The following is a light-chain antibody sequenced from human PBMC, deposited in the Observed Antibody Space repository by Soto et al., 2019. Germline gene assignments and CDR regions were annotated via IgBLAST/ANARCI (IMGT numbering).Light chain of an antibody. Sequence: EIVLTQSPGTLSLSPGERATLSCRASQSVSSSYLAWYQQKPGQAPRLLIYGASSRATGIPDRFSGSGSGTDFTFTIFRLEPEDFAVYYCQQYGSSPRTFGQGTKVDIK. V-gene: IGKV3-20*01. J-gene: IGKJ1*01. CDR2: GAS. CDR1: QSVSSSY. CDR3: QQYGSSPRT.